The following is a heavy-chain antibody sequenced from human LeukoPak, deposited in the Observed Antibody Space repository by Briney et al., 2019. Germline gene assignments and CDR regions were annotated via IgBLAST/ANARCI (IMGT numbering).Heavy chain of an antibody. CDR1: GGSISYGGYY. CDR3: ARLKCISTTCPSRYVMDV. J-gene: IGHJ6*02. Sequence: SQTLSLTCTVSGGSISYGGYYWTWLRQHPGTGLEWIGYMHYSGDTHYNPSLKSRVTISVDTSKDQFSLNLTSVTAADTAVYYCARLKCISTTCPSRYVMDVWGQGTTVTVSS. V-gene: IGHV4-31*03. D-gene: IGHD2-2*01. CDR2: MHYSGDT.